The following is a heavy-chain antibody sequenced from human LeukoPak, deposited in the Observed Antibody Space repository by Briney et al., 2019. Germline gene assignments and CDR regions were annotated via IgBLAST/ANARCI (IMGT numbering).Heavy chain of an antibody. V-gene: IGHV4-4*07. CDR2: IYTSGST. Sequence: SETLSLTCTVSGGSISSYYWSWIRQPAGKGLEWIGRIYTSGSTNYNPSLKSRVTMSVDTSKNQFSLKLSSVTAADTAVYYCARGPYGSGSYYNVGFYYYYMDVWGKGTTVTISS. D-gene: IGHD3-10*01. CDR1: GGSISSYY. CDR3: ARGPYGSGSYYNVGFYYYYMDV. J-gene: IGHJ6*03.